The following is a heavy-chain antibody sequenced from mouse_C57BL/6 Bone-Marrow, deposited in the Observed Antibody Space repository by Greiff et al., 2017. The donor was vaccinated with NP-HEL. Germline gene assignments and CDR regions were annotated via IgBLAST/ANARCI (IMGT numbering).Heavy chain of an antibody. CDR1: GYTFTSYG. CDR2: IYPRSGNT. Sequence: QVQLKHSGAELARPGASVKLSCKASGYTFTSYGISWVKQRTGQGLEWIGEIYPRSGNTYYNEKFKGKATLTADKSSSTAYMELRSLTSEDSAVYFGAAEGGYGNFHFDYWGQGTTLTVSS. V-gene: IGHV1-81*01. J-gene: IGHJ2*01. D-gene: IGHD2-10*02. CDR3: AAEGGYGNFHFDY.